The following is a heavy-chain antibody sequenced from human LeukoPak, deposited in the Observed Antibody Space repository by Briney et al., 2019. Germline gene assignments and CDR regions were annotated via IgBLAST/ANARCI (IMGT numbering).Heavy chain of an antibody. CDR1: GYSFTSYW. D-gene: IGHD3-22*01. V-gene: IGHV5-10-1*01. Sequence: GESLKISCKGSGYSFTSYWISWVRQMPGKGLEWMGRIDPSDSYTNYSPSFQGHVTISADKPISTAYLQWSSLKASDTAMYYCARSPSYYYDSSGYYYAPFGYWGQGTLVTVSS. CDR3: ARSPSYYYDSSGYYYAPFGY. J-gene: IGHJ4*02. CDR2: IDPSDSYT.